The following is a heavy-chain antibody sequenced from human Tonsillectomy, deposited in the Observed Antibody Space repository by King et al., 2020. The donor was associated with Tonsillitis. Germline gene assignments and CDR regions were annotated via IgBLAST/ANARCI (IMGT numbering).Heavy chain of an antibody. V-gene: IGHV4-30-4*01. D-gene: IGHD2-2*01. CDR2: IHYSGSA. Sequence: VQLQESGPGLVKPSQTLSLTCTVSGGSISSGDHHWSWIRQPPGKGLEWIGYIHYSGSAYYKPSLKSRFTISVDTSKNQFSLKLSFVTAADTAVYYCARESRGRYFDYWGQGTLVTVSS. CDR3: ARESRGRYFDY. CDR1: GGSISSGDHH. J-gene: IGHJ4*02.